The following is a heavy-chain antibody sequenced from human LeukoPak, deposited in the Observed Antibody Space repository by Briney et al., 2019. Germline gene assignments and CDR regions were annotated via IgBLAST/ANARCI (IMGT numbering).Heavy chain of an antibody. CDR1: GGALSSYA. CDR2: IIPIFGTA. CDR3: ARLEGSYYLDDAFDI. V-gene: IGHV1-69*15. D-gene: IGHD1-26*01. Sequence: GSSVKVSCKASGGALSSYAISWVRQAPGQGLEWMGRIIPIFGTANYAQKFQGRVTITADESTSTAYMELSSLRSEDTAVYYCARLEGSYYLDDAFDIWGQGTMVTVSS. J-gene: IGHJ3*02.